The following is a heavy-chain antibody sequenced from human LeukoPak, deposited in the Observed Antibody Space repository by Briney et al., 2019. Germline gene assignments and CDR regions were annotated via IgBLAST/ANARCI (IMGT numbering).Heavy chain of an antibody. V-gene: IGHV3-23*01. Sequence: GGSLRLSCAASGFTFSSYAMSWVRQAPGKGLEWVSAISGSGGSTYYADSVKGRFTISRDNSKNTLYLQMNSLRAEDTAVYYCARRWLRGDAFDIWGQGTMVTVSS. J-gene: IGHJ3*02. CDR3: ARRWLRGDAFDI. D-gene: IGHD5-12*01. CDR2: ISGSGGST. CDR1: GFTFSSYA.